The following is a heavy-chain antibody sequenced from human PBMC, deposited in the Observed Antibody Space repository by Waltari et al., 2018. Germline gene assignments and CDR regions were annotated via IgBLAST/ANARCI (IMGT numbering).Heavy chain of an antibody. Sequence: QVQLVQSGAEVKKPGASVKVSCKASGYTFTSYALRWVRQAPGQRLEWMGWINAGDGNTKCAQKFQGRVTSTKGTSASTTYMELGRLESEDTAVYYCAGDDYGMDVWGQGTTVTVSS. CDR3: AGDDYGMDV. J-gene: IGHJ6*02. V-gene: IGHV1-3*01. CDR1: GYTFTSYA. CDR2: INAGDGNT.